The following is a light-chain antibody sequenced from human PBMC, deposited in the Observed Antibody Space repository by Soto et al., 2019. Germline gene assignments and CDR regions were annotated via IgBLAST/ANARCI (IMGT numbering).Light chain of an antibody. CDR3: QQVNSFPSN. V-gene: IGKV1-9*01. Sequence: IQLTQSPSFLSASVGDRVTITCRASQGISSHLAWYQQKPGKAPKLLIYAASTLQTGVPSRFSGGGSGTDFTLTLSSLQPEDFATYYCQQVNSFPSNLGQGTRLEIK. J-gene: IGKJ5*01. CDR1: QGISSH. CDR2: AAS.